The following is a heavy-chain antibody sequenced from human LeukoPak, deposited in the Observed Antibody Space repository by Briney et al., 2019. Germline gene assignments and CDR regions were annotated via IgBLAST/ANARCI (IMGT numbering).Heavy chain of an antibody. D-gene: IGHD3-9*01. CDR1: GFTFSSYA. Sequence: PGGSLRLSCAASGFTFSSYAMRWVRQAPGKGLEWVSAISCSGGSTYYADSVKGRFTISRDNSKNTLYLQMNSLRAEDTAVYYCAKDEITISPPNQEVQYGMDVWGQGTTVTVSS. CDR3: AKDEITISPPNQEVQYGMDV. J-gene: IGHJ6*02. V-gene: IGHV3-23*01. CDR2: ISCSGGST.